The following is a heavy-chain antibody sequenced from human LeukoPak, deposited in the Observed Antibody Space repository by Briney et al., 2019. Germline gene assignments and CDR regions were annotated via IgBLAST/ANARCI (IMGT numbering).Heavy chain of an antibody. CDR1: GFTFSDYY. CDR3: ARGSRALTYYYDSSGYPGDAFDI. V-gene: IGHV3-11*04. Sequence: GGSLRLSCAASGFTFSDYYMSWIRQAPGKGLEWVSYISSSGSTIYYADSVKGRFTISRDNAKNSLYLQMNSLRAEDTAVYYCARGSRALTYYYDSSGYPGDAFDIWGQGTMVTVSS. D-gene: IGHD3-22*01. CDR2: ISSSGSTI. J-gene: IGHJ3*02.